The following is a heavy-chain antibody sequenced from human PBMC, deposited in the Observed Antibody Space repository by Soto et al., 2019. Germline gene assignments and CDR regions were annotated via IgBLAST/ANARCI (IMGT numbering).Heavy chain of an antibody. CDR3: AREQQLDTGNFDY. Sequence: ASVKVSCKASGDTFTNYAIHWVRQAPGQRLEWMGWINAGNGNTKYSQKFQDRVTITRDTSASTVYMALSSLRFEDTAVCYCAREQQLDTGNFDYWGQGTLVTVSS. J-gene: IGHJ4*02. V-gene: IGHV1-3*01. CDR2: INAGNGNT. CDR1: GDTFTNYA. D-gene: IGHD1-1*01.